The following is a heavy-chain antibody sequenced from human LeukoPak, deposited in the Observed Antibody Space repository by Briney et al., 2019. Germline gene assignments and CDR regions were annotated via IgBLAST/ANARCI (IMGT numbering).Heavy chain of an antibody. CDR3: ARVWGASYYYGSGSHRSDAFDI. CDR2: IYYSGST. D-gene: IGHD3-10*01. Sequence: SETLSLTCTVSGGSISSYYWSWIRQPPGKGLEWIGYIYYSGSTNYNPSLKSRVTISVDTSKNQFSLKLSSATAADTAVYYCARVWGASYYYGSGSHRSDAFDIWGQGTMVTVSS. J-gene: IGHJ3*02. V-gene: IGHV4-59*01. CDR1: GGSISSYY.